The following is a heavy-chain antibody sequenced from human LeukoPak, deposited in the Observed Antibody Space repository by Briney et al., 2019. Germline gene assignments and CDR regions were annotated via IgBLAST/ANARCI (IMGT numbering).Heavy chain of an antibody. V-gene: IGHV3-23*01. Sequence: PGGSLRLSCAASGFTFSSYAMSWVRQAPGRGLEWVSAISGGGVSTYYADSVKGRFTISRDNSKNTLYLQMNSLRAEDTAVFYCAKASDDVPYLDSWGQGALVTVSS. CDR1: GFTFSSYA. CDR3: AKASDDVPYLDS. D-gene: IGHD2-2*01. CDR2: ISGGGVST. J-gene: IGHJ4*02.